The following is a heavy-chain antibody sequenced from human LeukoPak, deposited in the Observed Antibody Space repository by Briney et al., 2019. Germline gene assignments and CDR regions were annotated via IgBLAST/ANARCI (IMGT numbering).Heavy chain of an antibody. CDR1: GYTFTSYG. J-gene: IGHJ6*02. V-gene: IGHV1-18*01. D-gene: IGHD4-11*01. CDR3: ARGSRMTTVTRYYYYYYGTDV. Sequence: GASVKVSCKASGYTFTSYGVSWVRQAPGQGLEWMEWISAYNGNTNYAQKLQGRVTMTTDTSTSTAYMELRSLRSDDTAVYYCARGSRMTTVTRYYYYYYGTDVWGQGTTVTVSS. CDR2: ISAYNGNT.